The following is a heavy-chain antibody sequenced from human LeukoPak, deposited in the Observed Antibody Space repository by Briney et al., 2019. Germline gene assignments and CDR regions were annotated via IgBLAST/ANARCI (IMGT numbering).Heavy chain of an antibody. CDR2: IYYSGST. CDR3: ARDIVVVPAAINYFDY. J-gene: IGHJ4*02. D-gene: IGHD2-2*02. Sequence: SETLSLTCTVSGGSISSYYWSWIRQPPGKGLEWIGYIYYSGSTNYNPSLKSRVTISVDTSKNQFSLKLSSVTAADTAVYYCARDIVVVPAAINYFDYWGQGTLVTVSS. CDR1: GGSISSYY. V-gene: IGHV4-59*08.